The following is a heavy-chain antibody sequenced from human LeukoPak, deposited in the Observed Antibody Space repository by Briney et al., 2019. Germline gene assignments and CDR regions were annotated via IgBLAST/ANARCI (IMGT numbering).Heavy chain of an antibody. CDR3: ARNHSYYGMDV. J-gene: IGHJ6*02. CDR2: ISGDGSST. CDR1: GFTFSSYW. V-gene: IGHV3-74*01. Sequence: GGSLRLSCAASGFTFSSYWMHWVRQTPGKGLVWVSHISGDGSSTSYADSVKGRFTISRDNAKNTLYLQMSSLRAEDTAVYYCARNHSYYGMDVWGQGTTVTVSS.